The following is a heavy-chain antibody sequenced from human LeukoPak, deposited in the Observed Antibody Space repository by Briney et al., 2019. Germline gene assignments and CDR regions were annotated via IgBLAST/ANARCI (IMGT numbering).Heavy chain of an antibody. V-gene: IGHV3-21*01. CDR3: ARDSAECTGGYCYLVS. CDR1: GFTFSSYT. CDR2: IAGSSGYI. Sequence: GGSLRLSCAASGFTFSSYTMNWVRQAPGKGLEWVSSIAGSSGYISYADSVKGRFTISRDNAKKSLYLQMTSLTAEDTAVYYCARDSAECTGGYCYLVSWGQGTLVTVSS. J-gene: IGHJ4*02. D-gene: IGHD2-8*02.